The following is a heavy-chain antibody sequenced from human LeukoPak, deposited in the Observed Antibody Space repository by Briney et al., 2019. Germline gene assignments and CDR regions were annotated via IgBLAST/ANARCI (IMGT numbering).Heavy chain of an antibody. D-gene: IGHD3-9*01. CDR1: GYTFTGYY. CDR2: INPNSGGT. Sequence: ASVKVSCKASGYTFTGYYMHWVRQAPGQGLERMGWINPNSGGTNYAQKFQGRVTMTRDTSISTAYMELSRLRSDDTAVYYCTRDLTYDAFDIWGQGTMVTVSS. CDR3: TRDLTYDAFDI. J-gene: IGHJ3*02. V-gene: IGHV1-2*02.